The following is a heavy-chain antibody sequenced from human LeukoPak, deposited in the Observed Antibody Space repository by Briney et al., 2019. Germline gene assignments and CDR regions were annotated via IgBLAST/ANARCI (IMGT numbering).Heavy chain of an antibody. CDR3: AREWDYDSSGYYPFF. J-gene: IGHJ4*02. CDR2: IRQDENEK. Sequence: GGSLRLSCAASGFTFSSYWMSWVRQAPGKGLEWVANIRQDENEKYYVDSVKGRFTISRDNAKNLLYLQMNSLRAGDTAVYYCAREWDYDSSGYYPFFWGQGTLVTVSS. CDR1: GFTFSSYW. V-gene: IGHV3-7*01. D-gene: IGHD3-22*01.